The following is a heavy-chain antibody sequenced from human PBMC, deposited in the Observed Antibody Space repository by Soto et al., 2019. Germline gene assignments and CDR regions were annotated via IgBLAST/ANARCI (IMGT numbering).Heavy chain of an antibody. J-gene: IGHJ6*02. CDR3: AKDLGPLKLLNYVFYGLDV. D-gene: IGHD2-21*02. CDR2: IESGGTA. Sequence: GGSVRLSCNASGFTVSSSYMSWVRQAPGMGLEWVAVIESGGTAHYADSVKGRFTISRDNPNNIIYLQLHTLRAEDTAVYYCAKDLGPLKLLNYVFYGLDVWGQGTTVTVSS. CDR1: GFTVSSSY. V-gene: IGHV3-53*01.